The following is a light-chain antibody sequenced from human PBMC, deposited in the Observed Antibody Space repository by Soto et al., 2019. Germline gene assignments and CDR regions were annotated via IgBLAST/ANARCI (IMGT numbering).Light chain of an antibody. Sequence: SYELTQPPSMSVSPGQTASITCSGNKLGNKFASWYQQRPGQSPVLVISQDTKRSSGIPERFSGSNSGNTATLTISGTQAMDEADYYCQAWDSSTVVFGGGTKLTVL. V-gene: IGLV3-1*01. CDR3: QAWDSSTVV. CDR2: QDT. CDR1: KLGNKF. J-gene: IGLJ3*02.